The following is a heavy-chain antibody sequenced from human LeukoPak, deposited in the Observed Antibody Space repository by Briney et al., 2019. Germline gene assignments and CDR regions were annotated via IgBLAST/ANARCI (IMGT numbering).Heavy chain of an antibody. J-gene: IGHJ4*02. D-gene: IGHD6-19*01. CDR1: GGSISSGSYY. Sequence: SETLSLTCTVSGGSISSGSYYWSWIRQPAGKGLEWIGRIYTSGSTNYNPSLKSRVTISVDTSKNQFSLKLSSVTAADTAVYYCARTIYSSGWSPYFDYWGQGTLVTVSS. V-gene: IGHV4-61*02. CDR3: ARTIYSSGWSPYFDY. CDR2: IYTSGST.